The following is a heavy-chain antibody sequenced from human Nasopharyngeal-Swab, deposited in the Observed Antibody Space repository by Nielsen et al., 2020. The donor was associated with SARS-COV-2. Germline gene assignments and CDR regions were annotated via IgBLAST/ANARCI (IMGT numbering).Heavy chain of an antibody. Sequence: GGSLRLSCAASGFTFSSYAMSWVRQAPGKGLVWVSRINSDGSSTSYADSVKGRFTISRDNAKNTLYLQMNSLRAEDTAVYYCARDGVLYYYGMDVWGQGTTVTVSS. CDR3: ARDGVLYYYGMDV. CDR1: GFTFSSYA. J-gene: IGHJ6*02. V-gene: IGHV3-74*01. CDR2: INSDGSST. D-gene: IGHD6-13*01.